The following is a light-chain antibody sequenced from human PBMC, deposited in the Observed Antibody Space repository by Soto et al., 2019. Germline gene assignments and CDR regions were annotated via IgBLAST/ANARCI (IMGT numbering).Light chain of an antibody. Sequence: DIQMTQSPSSLSASVGGRVTITCRASQSISSYLNWYQHNPGIAPKLLIYDASSLQSGVPSRFSGSGSGTDFTLTINTLQPEDCATYYCQQGYSVPLTFGGGTKVEVE. CDR3: QQGYSVPLT. CDR2: DAS. J-gene: IGKJ4*01. V-gene: IGKV1-39*01. CDR1: QSISSY.